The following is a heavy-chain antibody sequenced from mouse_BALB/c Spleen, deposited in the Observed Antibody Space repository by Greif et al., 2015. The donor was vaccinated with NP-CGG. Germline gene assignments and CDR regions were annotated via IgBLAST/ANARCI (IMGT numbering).Heavy chain of an antibody. CDR2: ISSGSSTI. D-gene: IGHD2-10*02. V-gene: IGHV5-17*02. CDR1: GFTFSSFG. J-gene: IGHJ4*01. CDR3: IPYGNYPYYAMDY. Sequence: DVKLQESGGGLVQPGGSRKLSCAASGFTFSSFGMHWVRQAPEKGLEWVAYISSGSSTIYYADTVKGRFTISRDNPKNTLFLQMTSLRSEDTAMYYCIPYGNYPYYAMDYWGQGTSVTVSS.